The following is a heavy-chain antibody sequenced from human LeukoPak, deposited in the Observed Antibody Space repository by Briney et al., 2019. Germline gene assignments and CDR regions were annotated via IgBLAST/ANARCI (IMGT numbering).Heavy chain of an antibody. CDR3: ARARLNLVVVAAS. V-gene: IGHV3-21*01. CDR2: ISSSSSYI. Sequence: GSLRLSCAASGFTFSSYSMNWVRQAPGKGLEWVSSISSSSSYIYYADSVKGRFTISRDNAKNSLYLQMNSLRAEDTAVYYCARARLNLVVVAASWGQGTLVTVSS. D-gene: IGHD2-15*01. CDR1: GFTFSSYS. J-gene: IGHJ4*02.